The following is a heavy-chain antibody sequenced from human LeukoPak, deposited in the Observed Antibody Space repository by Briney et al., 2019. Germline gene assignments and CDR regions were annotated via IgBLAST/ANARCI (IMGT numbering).Heavy chain of an antibody. CDR3: AREDLGYGSGSYYSGNWFDP. Sequence: ASVKVSCKASGGTLISYAISWVRQAPGQGLEWMGRIIPILGIANYPQKFQGRVTINADKATSTAYMQLSSLTSEHTAVYYCAREDLGYGSGSYYSGNWFDPWGQGTLVPVSS. CDR1: GGTLISYA. V-gene: IGHV1-69*04. CDR2: IIPILGIA. J-gene: IGHJ5*02. D-gene: IGHD3-10*01.